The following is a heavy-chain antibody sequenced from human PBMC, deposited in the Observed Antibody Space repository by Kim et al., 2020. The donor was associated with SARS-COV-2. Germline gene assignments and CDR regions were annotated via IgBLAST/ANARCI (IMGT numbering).Heavy chain of an antibody. J-gene: IGHJ6*02. CDR3: ASDPRDYYYGMDV. Sequence: YADSVKGRFTISRDNSRNTLYLKMNSRRAEDTAVYYCASDPRDYYYGMDVWGPRTTVTVSS. V-gene: IGHV3-30*01.